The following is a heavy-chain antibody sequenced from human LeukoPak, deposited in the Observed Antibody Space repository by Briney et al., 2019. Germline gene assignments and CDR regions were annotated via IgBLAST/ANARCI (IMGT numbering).Heavy chain of an antibody. Sequence: PGGSLRLSCAASGFTFSSYAMHWVRQAPGEGLEWVAVISYDGSNKYYADSVKGRFTISRDNSKNTLYLQMNSLRAEDTAVYYCARDLRDSSGWYCVSDYWGQGTLVTVSS. D-gene: IGHD6-19*01. J-gene: IGHJ4*02. CDR2: ISYDGSNK. CDR3: ARDLRDSSGWYCVSDY. CDR1: GFTFSSYA. V-gene: IGHV3-30-3*01.